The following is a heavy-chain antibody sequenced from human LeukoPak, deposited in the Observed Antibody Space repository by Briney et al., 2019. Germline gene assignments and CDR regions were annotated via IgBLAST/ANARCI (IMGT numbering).Heavy chain of an antibody. CDR3: ARVQGGSSSGFDY. Sequence: GGSLRLSCAASGFTFSSYAMHWVRQAPGKGLEWVAVISNDGSNQYYADSVKGRFTISRDNSKNTLYLQMNSLRAEDTAVYYCARVQGGSSSGFDYWGQGTLVTVSS. V-gene: IGHV3-30*04. CDR1: GFTFSSYA. CDR2: ISNDGSNQ. J-gene: IGHJ4*02. D-gene: IGHD6-6*01.